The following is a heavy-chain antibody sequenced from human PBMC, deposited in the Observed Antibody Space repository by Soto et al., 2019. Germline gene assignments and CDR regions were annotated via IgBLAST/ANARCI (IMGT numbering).Heavy chain of an antibody. J-gene: IGHJ4*02. CDR1: GGSISSSSYY. CDR2: IYYSGST. V-gene: IGHV4-39*07. D-gene: IGHD6-19*01. Sequence: SETLSLTCTVSGGSISSSSYYWGWIRQPPGKGLEWIGSIYYSGSTYYNPSLKSRVTISVDTSKNQFSLKLSSVAAADTAVYYCASQRSGIAVAANDYWGQRTLVSVSS. CDR3: ASQRSGIAVAANDY.